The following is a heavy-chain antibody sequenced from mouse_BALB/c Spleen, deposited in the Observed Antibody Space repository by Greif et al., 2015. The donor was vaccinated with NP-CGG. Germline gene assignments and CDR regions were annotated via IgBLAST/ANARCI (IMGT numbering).Heavy chain of an antibody. V-gene: IGHV1-9*01. D-gene: IGHD2-1*01. J-gene: IGHJ4*01. CDR1: GYTFSSYW. Sequence: VQLQQSGAELMKPGASVKISCKATGYTFSSYWIEWVKQRPGHGLEWIGEILPGSGSTNYNEKFKGKATFTADTSSNPAYMQLSSLTSEDSAVYYCARYGNYYAMDYWGQGTSVTVSS. CDR2: ILPGSGST. CDR3: ARYGNYYAMDY.